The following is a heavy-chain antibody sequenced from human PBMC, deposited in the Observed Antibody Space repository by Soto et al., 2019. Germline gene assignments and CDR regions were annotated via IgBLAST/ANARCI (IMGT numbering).Heavy chain of an antibody. CDR2: ISAYNGNT. Sequence: ASVKVSCKASGYTFTSYGISWVRQAPGQGLAGMGWISAYNGNTNYAQKLQGRVTMTTDTSTSTAYTELSSLRSDDTAVYYCSRDGDVDLVARSGMDVLGQGTTVTVSS. V-gene: IGHV1-18*01. CDR1: GYTFTSYG. D-gene: IGHD5-12*01. CDR3: SRDGDVDLVARSGMDV. J-gene: IGHJ6*02.